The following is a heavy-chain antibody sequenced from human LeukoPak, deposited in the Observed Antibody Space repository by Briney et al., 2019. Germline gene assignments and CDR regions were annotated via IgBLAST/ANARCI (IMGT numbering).Heavy chain of an antibody. D-gene: IGHD1-26*01. CDR2: IYKNGGT. CDR3: ARDCGSGCDFDAFEI. V-gene: IGHV4-59*12. CDR1: GGSISNYY. J-gene: IGHJ3*02. Sequence: SETLSLTCTVSGGSISNYYSTWIRQSPGKGLEWIGYIYKNGGTNYNPSLKSRVTISVDTSKNQFSLKLSSVTAADTAVYYCARDCGSGCDFDAFEIWGQGTMVTVSS.